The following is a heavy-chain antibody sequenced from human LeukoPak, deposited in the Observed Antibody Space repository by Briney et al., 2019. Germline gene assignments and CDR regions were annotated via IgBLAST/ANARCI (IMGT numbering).Heavy chain of an antibody. V-gene: IGHV3-7*03. CDR2: IKYDGSEE. J-gene: IGHJ4*02. Sequence: GGSLRLSCVASGFTSNENWMSWVRQVPGKGLEWVANIKYDGSEEDYADSVKGRLTISRDNAKNSLYLHMKSLTAEDTAVYFCARSPSGFRSTFVNWGQRTLVSVSS. CDR3: ARSPSGFRSTFVN. D-gene: IGHD3-9*01. CDR1: GFTSNENW.